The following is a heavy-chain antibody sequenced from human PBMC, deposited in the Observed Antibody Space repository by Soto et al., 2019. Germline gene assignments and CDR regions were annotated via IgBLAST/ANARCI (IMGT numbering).Heavy chain of an antibody. CDR3: AKDGEHYDYVWGSYLLYYFDY. V-gene: IGHV3-30*18. J-gene: IGHJ4*02. CDR2: ISYDGSNK. CDR1: GFTFSSYG. Sequence: PGGSLRLSCAASGFTFSSYGMHWVRQAPGKGLEWVAVISYDGSNKYYADSVKGRFTISRDNSKNTLYLQMNSLRAEDTAVYYCAKDGEHYDYVWGSYLLYYFDYWGQGTLVTVSS. D-gene: IGHD3-16*01.